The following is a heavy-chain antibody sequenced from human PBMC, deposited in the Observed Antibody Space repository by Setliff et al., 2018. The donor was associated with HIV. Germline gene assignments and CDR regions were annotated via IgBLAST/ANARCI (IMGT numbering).Heavy chain of an antibody. CDR1: GGSFSGSY. D-gene: IGHD2-21*02. Sequence: PSETLSLTCAVYGGSFSGSYWSWIRQPPGKGLEWIGELNYDGVTNHNPSLRSRVTISVDTSRKQWSLRLNSVTAADTAVYYCATTYFRGADCPQMYDYWGQGTLVTVSS. J-gene: IGHJ4*02. CDR2: LNYDGVT. V-gene: IGHV4-34*01. CDR3: ATTYFRGADCPQMYDY.